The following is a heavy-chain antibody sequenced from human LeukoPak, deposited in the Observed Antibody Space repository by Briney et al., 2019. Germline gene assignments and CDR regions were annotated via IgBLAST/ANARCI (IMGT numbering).Heavy chain of an antibody. J-gene: IGHJ3*02. CDR1: GGTFSSYA. CDR2: IIPILGTA. V-gene: IGHV1-69*13. D-gene: IGHD5-12*01. CDR3: ARDGARGYSGYGDAFDI. Sequence: SVKVSCKASGGTFSSYAISWVRQAPGQGLEWMGGIIPILGTANYAQKFQGRVTITADESTSTAYMELSSLRSEDTAVYYCARDGARGYSGYGDAFDIWGQGTMVTVSS.